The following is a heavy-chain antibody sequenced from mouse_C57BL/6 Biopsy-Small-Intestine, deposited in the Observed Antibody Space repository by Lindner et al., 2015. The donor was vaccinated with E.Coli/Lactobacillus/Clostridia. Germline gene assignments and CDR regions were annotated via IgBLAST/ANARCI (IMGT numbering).Heavy chain of an antibody. Sequence: SVKVSCKASGGTFANLAINWVRQAPGQGLEWMGGIIPTYGTAKYGQKFQGRVTISADTSTSTAYLDLSSLESEDTAVYYCTRDMAIRGNWFDPWGQGTLVTVSS. D-gene: IGHD4-1*01. CDR2: IIPTYGTA. CDR3: TRDMAIRGNWFDP. J-gene: IGHJ4*01. V-gene: IGHV1-84*02. CDR1: GGTFANLA.